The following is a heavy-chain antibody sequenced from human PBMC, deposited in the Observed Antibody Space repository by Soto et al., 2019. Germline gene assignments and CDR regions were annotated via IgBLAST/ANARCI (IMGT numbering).Heavy chain of an antibody. Sequence: QVQLVESGGGLVKPGGSLRLSCAASGFTFSDYYMSWIRQAPGKGLEWVSYISGSGSTIYYADSVKGRFTISRDNAKNSLQLQMNILRAEDTAVYYCASGVAASHFYDYYLDVWGKGTTVTVSS. CDR1: GFTFSDYY. CDR2: ISGSGSTI. D-gene: IGHD2-15*01. J-gene: IGHJ6*03. CDR3: ASGVAASHFYDYYLDV. V-gene: IGHV3-11*01.